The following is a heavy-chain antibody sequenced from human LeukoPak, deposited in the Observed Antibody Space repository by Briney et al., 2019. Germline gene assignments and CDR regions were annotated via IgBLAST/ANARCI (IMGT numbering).Heavy chain of an antibody. V-gene: IGHV3-30*03. CDR1: GFTFSSYG. CDR2: ISYDGSNK. J-gene: IGHJ4*02. CDR3: ARDGGYCSGGSCYN. D-gene: IGHD2-15*01. Sequence: GGSLRLSCAASGFTFSSYGMHWVRQAPGKGLEWVAVISYDGSNKYYADSVKGRFTISRDNSKNTLYLQMNSLRAEDTAVYYCARDGGYCSGGSCYNWGQGTLVTVSS.